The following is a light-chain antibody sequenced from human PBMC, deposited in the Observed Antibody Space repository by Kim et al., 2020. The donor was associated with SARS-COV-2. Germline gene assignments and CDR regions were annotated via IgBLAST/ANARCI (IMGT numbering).Light chain of an antibody. CDR2: DAS. CDR1: QDIYNY. J-gene: IGKJ3*01. V-gene: IGKV1-33*01. CDR3: QQYGNLPFT. Sequence: DIQMTQSPSSLSASVGDRVTITCQASQDIYNYLNWYQKKPGKAPKLLIYDASNLEAGVPSRFSGSGSGTDFTFTISSLQTEDLATYYCQQYGNLPFTSGPGTNVDIK.